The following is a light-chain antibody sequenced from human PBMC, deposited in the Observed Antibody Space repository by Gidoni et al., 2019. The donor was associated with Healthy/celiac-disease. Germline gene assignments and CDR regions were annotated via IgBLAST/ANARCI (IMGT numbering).Light chain of an antibody. J-gene: IGKJ1*01. V-gene: IGKV3-20*01. CDR2: GAS. CDR3: QQYGSSPGT. Sequence: EIVFTQSPGTLSLSPGERATPSCRASQSVSSSYLAWYQQKPGQAPRLLIYGASSRATGIPDRFSGSGSGTDFTLTISRLEPEDFAVYYCQQYGSSPGTFGQGTKVEIK. CDR1: QSVSSSY.